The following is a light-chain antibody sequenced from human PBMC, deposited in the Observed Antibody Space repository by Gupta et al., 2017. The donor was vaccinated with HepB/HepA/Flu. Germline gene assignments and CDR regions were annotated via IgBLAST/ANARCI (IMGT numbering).Light chain of an antibody. J-gene: IGLJ2*01. CDR3: CSYAGSYTFDHVV. CDR1: SSDVGGYNY. V-gene: IGLV2-11*01. Sequence: QPALTQPRSVSGSPGQSVTISCTGTSSDVGGYNYVSWYQQHPGKAPKLMIYDVSKRPSGVPDRFSGSKSGNTASLTISGLQAEDEADYYCCSYAGSYTFDHVVFGGGTKLTVL. CDR2: DVS.